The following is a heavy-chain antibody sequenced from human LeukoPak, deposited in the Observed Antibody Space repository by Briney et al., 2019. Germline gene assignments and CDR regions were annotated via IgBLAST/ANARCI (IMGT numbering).Heavy chain of an antibody. V-gene: IGHV1-24*01. CDR3: AGKRSSGSYYRRGKIIDVGYFDY. CDR2: FDPEDGET. CDR1: GYTLTELS. Sequence: ASVKVSCKVSGYTLTELSMHWVRQVPGKGLEWMGGFDPEDGETIYAQKFQGRVTMTEDTSTDTAYMELSSLRSEDTAVYYCAGKRSSGSYYRRGKIIDVGYFDYWGQGTLVTVSS. J-gene: IGHJ4*02. D-gene: IGHD3-10*01.